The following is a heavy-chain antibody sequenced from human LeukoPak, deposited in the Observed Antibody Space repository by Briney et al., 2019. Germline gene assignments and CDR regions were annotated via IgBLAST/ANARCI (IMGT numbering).Heavy chain of an antibody. J-gene: IGHJ4*02. CDR3: ATGVSEAAAGTFPFDY. CDR1: GYTFTSYG. D-gene: IGHD6-13*01. Sequence: ASVKVSCKASGYTFTSYGITWVRQAPGQGVEWRGWINTYNGNTNYVQKLQGRVTMTTDTSTSTAYMELRSLRSDDTAPYSCATGVSEAAAGTFPFDYWGQGTLVTVSS. CDR2: INTYNGNT. V-gene: IGHV1-18*01.